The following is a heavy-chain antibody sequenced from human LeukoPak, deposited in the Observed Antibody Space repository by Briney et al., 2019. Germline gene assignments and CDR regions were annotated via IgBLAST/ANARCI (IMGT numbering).Heavy chain of an antibody. D-gene: IGHD3-9*01. CDR3: HAAVAYFDILTEEDS. CDR2: MNHIGTS. CDR1: GGSFSGYY. V-gene: IGHV4-34*01. J-gene: IGHJ4*02. Sequence: PSETLSLTCDVGGGSFSGYYWSWIRQSPGKGLEWIGEMNHIGTSNYNPSLMSRVTISVDTSKNQFSLKLSSMTAAGTAVYARHAAVAYFDILTEEDSWGQGTLVTVSS.